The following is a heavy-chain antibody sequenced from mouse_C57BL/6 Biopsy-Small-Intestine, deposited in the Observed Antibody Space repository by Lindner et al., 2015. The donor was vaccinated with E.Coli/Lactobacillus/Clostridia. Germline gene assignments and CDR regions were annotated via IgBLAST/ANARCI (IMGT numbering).Heavy chain of an antibody. D-gene: IGHD2-3*01. CDR2: STLAMVT. CDR3: ARGRHFYDSTGLIDY. CDR1: GYTFTDYA. J-gene: IGHJ4*01. V-gene: IGHV1-84*02. Sequence: SVKVSCKASGYTFTDYAMHWVRQAPDKGLSGWDGSTLAMVTQIIHRTYQGRVTITRDTSANTAYMELSSLRSEDTAVYYCARGRHFYDSTGLIDYWGQGTLVTVSS.